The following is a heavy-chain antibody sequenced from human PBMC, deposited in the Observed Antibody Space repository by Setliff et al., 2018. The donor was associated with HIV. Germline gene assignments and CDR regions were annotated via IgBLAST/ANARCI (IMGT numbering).Heavy chain of an antibody. CDR1: GGSFSGYS. CDR3: ARVADSSGYYHLDY. CDR2: VYHSGSS. J-gene: IGHJ4*02. Sequence: ETLSLTCAVYGGSFSGYSWSWIRQPPGKGPEWIGEVYHSGSSNYNPSLKSRVTISVDTSKKQFSLKLSSVTAADTAVYHCARVADSSGYYHLDYWGQGTLVTVSS. V-gene: IGHV4-34*01. D-gene: IGHD3-22*01.